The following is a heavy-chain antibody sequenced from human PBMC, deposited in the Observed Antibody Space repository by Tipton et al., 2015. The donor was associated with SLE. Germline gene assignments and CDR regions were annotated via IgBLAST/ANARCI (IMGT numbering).Heavy chain of an antibody. J-gene: IGHJ4*01. V-gene: IGHV1-2*06. D-gene: IGHD6-19*01. Sequence: QLVQSGAEEKKPGASVKVSCKASGYTFTAYYVHWMRQAPGQGLEWMGRIDPDNGGKSYAQKFQGRVTKTRDTSITAAYMELSGLQSDDTAVYFWVSSSLHSGWSYWGHGTLVTVSS. CDR3: VSSSLHSGWSY. CDR1: GYTFTAYY. CDR2: IDPDNGGK.